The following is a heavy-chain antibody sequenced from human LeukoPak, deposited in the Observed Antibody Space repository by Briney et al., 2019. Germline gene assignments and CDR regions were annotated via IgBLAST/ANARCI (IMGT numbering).Heavy chain of an antibody. J-gene: IGHJ4*02. CDR3: ATTYDSSGCD. D-gene: IGHD3-22*01. CDR1: GFTFSNFW. Sequence: QPGGSLRLSCAASGFTFSNFWMAWVRQAPGKGLEWVANIKQDGSVQFYGDSVKGRFTISRDNAKNSLYLQMNSLRDEDTAVYYCATTYDSSGCDWGQRTLVTVSS. V-gene: IGHV3-7*01. CDR2: IKQDGSVQ.